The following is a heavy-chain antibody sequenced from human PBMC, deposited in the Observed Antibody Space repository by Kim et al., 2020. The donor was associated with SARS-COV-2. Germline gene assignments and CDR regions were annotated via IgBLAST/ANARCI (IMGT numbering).Heavy chain of an antibody. CDR1: GGSFSGYY. Sequence: SETLSLTCAVYGGSFSGYYWSWIRQPPGKGLEWIGEINHSGSTNYNPSLKSRVTISVDTSKNQFSLKLSSVTAADTAVYYCARGGGSYYFQRFASAVDIWGQGTMVTVSS. CDR3: ARGGGSYYFQRFASAVDI. V-gene: IGHV4-34*01. D-gene: IGHD1-26*01. J-gene: IGHJ3*02. CDR2: INHSGST.